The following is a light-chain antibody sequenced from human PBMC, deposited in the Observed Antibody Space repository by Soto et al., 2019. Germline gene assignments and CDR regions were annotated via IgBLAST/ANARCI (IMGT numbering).Light chain of an antibody. Sequence: EIVMTQSPATLSVFPGERVTLSCRASQSLSTNLAWYQQKPGQAPRLLIYRASTRATGIPARFSGSVSGTEFTLTISSLQSEDFAVYYCHQYNNWPRWTFGPGTKVEIK. CDR2: RAS. CDR1: QSLSTN. CDR3: HQYNNWPRWT. J-gene: IGKJ1*01. V-gene: IGKV3-15*01.